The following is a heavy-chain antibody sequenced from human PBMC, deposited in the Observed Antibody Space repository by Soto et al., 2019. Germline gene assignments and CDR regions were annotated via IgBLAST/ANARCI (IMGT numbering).Heavy chain of an antibody. CDR3: ARDSAGPQWLASLGVNDSYNDLDV. D-gene: IGHD6-19*01. J-gene: IGHJ6*02. V-gene: IGHV1-18*04. CDR2: ISAKNGET. CDR1: GYTFTSNG. Sequence: QVQLVQSGAEVKKPGASVKVSCRASGYTFTSNGISWVRQAPGQGLEWMGWISAKNGETNYAHNLQGRVSMTTDTSTSTAYMELRSLRSDDTAVYYCARDSAGPQWLASLGVNDSYNDLDVWGQGTTVTVSS.